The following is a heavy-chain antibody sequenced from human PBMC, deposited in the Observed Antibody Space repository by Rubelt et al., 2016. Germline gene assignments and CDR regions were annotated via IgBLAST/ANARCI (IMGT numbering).Heavy chain of an antibody. D-gene: IGHD1-1*01. J-gene: IGHJ4*02. V-gene: IGHV4-34*01. CDR2: INHSGST. Sequence: QVQLQQWGAGLLKPSETLSLTCAVYGGSFSGYYWSWIRQPPGKGLEWIGEINHSGSTNYNPSLNRFSLNLSSGPAADTAVYYCARYHNGNYLDYWGQGTLVTVSS. CDR1: GGSFSGYY. CDR3: ARYHNGNYLDY.